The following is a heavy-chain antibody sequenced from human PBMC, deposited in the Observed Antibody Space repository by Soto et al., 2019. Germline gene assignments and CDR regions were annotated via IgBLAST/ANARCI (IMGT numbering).Heavy chain of an antibody. CDR2: ITHSGTYV. CDR3: ARARGNDWYSDY. CDR1: GFTFSEYS. J-gene: IGHJ4*02. D-gene: IGHD5-12*01. V-gene: IGHV3-21*01. Sequence: PGGSLRLSCTASGFTFSEYSMSRVRQAPGKGLEWVSSITHSGTYVYYADSVKGRFTISRDSASNSLFLQMTSLRAEDTAVYHCARARGNDWYSDYWGQGTLVTVSS.